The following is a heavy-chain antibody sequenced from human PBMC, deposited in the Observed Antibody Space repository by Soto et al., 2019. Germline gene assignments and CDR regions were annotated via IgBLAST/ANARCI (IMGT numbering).Heavy chain of an antibody. Sequence: QVQLQESGPGLVKPSQTLSLTCTVSGASISSGDYYWSWIRQPPGKGLEWIGHIYYTGSTYYNPSLKSRVTVSVDTSKNQFSLKLSSMTAADTALYYCARGTGENYYYDMDVWGQGTTVTVSS. CDR2: IYYTGST. CDR1: GASISSGDYY. CDR3: ARGTGENYYYDMDV. V-gene: IGHV4-30-4*01. D-gene: IGHD3-16*01. J-gene: IGHJ6*02.